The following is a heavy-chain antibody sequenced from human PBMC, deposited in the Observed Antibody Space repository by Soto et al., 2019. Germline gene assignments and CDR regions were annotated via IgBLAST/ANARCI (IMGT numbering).Heavy chain of an antibody. Sequence: PGGALRLLCAAPGFPFSNAWMSWVRQAPGKGLEWVGRLKSKTDGGTTDYAAPVIGRFTISRDDSKNTLYLQMNSLKTEDTAVYYCTTDDPINRYWGQGTLVTVSS. CDR3: TTDDPINRY. CDR1: GFPFSNAW. V-gene: IGHV3-15*01. J-gene: IGHJ4*02. CDR2: LKSKTDGGTT.